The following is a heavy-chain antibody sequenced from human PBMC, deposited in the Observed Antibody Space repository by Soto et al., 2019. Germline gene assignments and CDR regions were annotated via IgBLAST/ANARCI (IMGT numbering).Heavy chain of an antibody. CDR3: ARGYCGGDCYLPYYFDY. J-gene: IGHJ4*02. V-gene: IGHV1-18*01. CDR2: ISAYNGNT. Sequence: ASVKVSFKASGYTFTSYGISWVRQAPGQGLEWMGWISAYNGNTNYAQKLQGRVTMTTDTSTSTAYMELRSLRSDDTAVYYCARGYCGGDCYLPYYFDYWGQGTLVTVSS. CDR1: GYTFTSYG. D-gene: IGHD2-21*02.